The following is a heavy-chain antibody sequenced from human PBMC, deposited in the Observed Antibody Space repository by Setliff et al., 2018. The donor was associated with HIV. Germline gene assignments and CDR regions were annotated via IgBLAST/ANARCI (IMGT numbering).Heavy chain of an antibody. CDR1: GFTFSNSW. D-gene: IGHD1-26*01. Sequence: GESLKISCAASGFTFSNSWMSWVRQAPGKGLEWVANIKQDGSEKFYVDSVKGRFTISKDNAKSSLYLQMNSLRAEDTAVYYCAKVVMGAVDYWGQGTQVT. V-gene: IGHV3-7*05. CDR2: IKQDGSEK. CDR3: AKVVMGAVDY. J-gene: IGHJ4*02.